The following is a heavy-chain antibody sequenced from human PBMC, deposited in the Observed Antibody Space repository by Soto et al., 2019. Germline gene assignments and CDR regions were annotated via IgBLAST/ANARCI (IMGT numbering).Heavy chain of an antibody. V-gene: IGHV4-30-4*01. CDR3: ARVAGVAYWGGECYHFDY. J-gene: IGHJ4*02. Sequence: PSETLSLTCTVSGDSFSSDDYYWSWIRQPPGKGLEWIGYISYRVDTYYGPSLKSRVTMSIDTSKNQFSLTVSSVTAADTAVYYCARVAGVAYWGGECYHFDYWGQGTLVTVSS. CDR1: GDSFSSDDYY. D-gene: IGHD2-21*01. CDR2: ISYRVDT.